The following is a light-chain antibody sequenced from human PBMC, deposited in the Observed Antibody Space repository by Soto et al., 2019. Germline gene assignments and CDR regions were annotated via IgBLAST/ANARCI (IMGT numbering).Light chain of an antibody. CDR3: AAWDDSLNSQV. J-gene: IGLJ2*01. CDR1: STNIGSNT. Sequence: QSVLTQPPSASGTPEQRVTISCSGSSTNIGSNTLNSYQQLPGTAPKLLIYSNNHRPSGVPDRFCGSKSGTSASLAISGLQAEEDADYYCAAWDDSLNSQVFGGGTKLTVL. CDR2: SNN. V-gene: IGLV1-44*01.